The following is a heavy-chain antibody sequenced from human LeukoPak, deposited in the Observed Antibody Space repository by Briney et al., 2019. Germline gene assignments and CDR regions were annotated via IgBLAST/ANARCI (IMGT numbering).Heavy chain of an antibody. Sequence: SETLSLTCAVYGGSFSDYYWSWIRQPPGKGLEWIGEINHSGSTNYNPSLKSRVTISVDTSKKQFSLKLSSVTAADTAVYYCARVPGVVVVAADYYYYYYMDVWGKGTTVTVSS. D-gene: IGHD2-15*01. CDR3: ARVPGVVVVAADYYYYYYMDV. CDR2: INHSGST. J-gene: IGHJ6*03. V-gene: IGHV4-34*01. CDR1: GGSFSDYY.